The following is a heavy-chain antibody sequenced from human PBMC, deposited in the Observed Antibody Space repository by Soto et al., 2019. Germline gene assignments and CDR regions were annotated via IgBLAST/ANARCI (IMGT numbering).Heavy chain of an antibody. J-gene: IGHJ4*02. Sequence: QVELQESGPGLVKPSGTLSLTCAVFGNSISTTNWWSWVRQSPGKGLEWIGEIYHSGTSNYNPSLKSRVTISLDTSKNQFSLKLSSVTAADTAVYYCARDVGYHYDGSPSGQFDFWGQGTLVIVSS. CDR1: GNSISTTNW. V-gene: IGHV4-4*02. CDR3: ARDVGYHYDGSPSGQFDF. CDR2: IYHSGTS. D-gene: IGHD3-22*01.